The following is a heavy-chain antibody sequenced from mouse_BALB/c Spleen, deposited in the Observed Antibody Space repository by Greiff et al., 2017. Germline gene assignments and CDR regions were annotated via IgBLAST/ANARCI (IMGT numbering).Heavy chain of an antibody. J-gene: IGHJ4*01. CDR3: ARSGTGGYAMDY. V-gene: IGHV1-4*01. Sequence: QVQLQQSGAELARPGASVKMSCKASGYTFTSYTMHWVKQRPGQGLEWIGYISPSSGSTNYNQKFKDKATLTADKSSSTAYMQLSSLTSEDSAVYYCARSGTGGYAMDYWGQGTSVTVSS. CDR1: GYTFTSYT. CDR2: ISPSSGST. D-gene: IGHD4-1*01.